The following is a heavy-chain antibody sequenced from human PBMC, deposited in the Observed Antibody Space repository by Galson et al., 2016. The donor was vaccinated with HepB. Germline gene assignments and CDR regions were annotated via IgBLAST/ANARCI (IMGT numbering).Heavy chain of an antibody. Sequence: CAISGDSVSSNSASWNWIRQSPSRGLEWLGRTYYRSKWFNDYAVSVKSRITINPDTSKNQFSLELNSVTPEDTAVFYCARDRYSSSQHYYYYYGMDVWGQGTTVTVSS. J-gene: IGHJ6*02. D-gene: IGHD6-13*01. CDR2: TYYRSKWFN. CDR1: GDSVSSNSAS. CDR3: ARDRYSSSQHYYYYYGMDV. V-gene: IGHV6-1*01.